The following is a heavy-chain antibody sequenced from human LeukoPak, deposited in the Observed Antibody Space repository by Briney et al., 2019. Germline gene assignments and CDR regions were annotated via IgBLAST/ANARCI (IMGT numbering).Heavy chain of an antibody. CDR1: GGSFSGYY. V-gene: IGHV4-34*01. Sequence: SETLSLTCAVYGGSFSGYYWSWIRQPPGKGLEWIGEINHSGSTNYNPSLKSRVTISVDTSKNQFPLKLSSVTAADTAVYYCARGFVSTTSYFDYWGQGTLVTVSS. J-gene: IGHJ4*02. D-gene: IGHD5/OR15-5a*01. CDR3: ARGFVSTTSYFDY. CDR2: INHSGST.